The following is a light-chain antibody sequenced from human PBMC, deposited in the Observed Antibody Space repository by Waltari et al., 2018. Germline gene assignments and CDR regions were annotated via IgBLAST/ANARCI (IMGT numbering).Light chain of an antibody. CDR3: QKYERLPAT. V-gene: IGKV3-20*01. CDR2: HAS. CDR1: QSVGRS. Sequence: EIALTQSPGTLFLSPGVRSTLSCRASQSVGRSLAWYQQKPGQAPRLLIYHASTRATGIPDRFSGSGSGTDFSLTISRLEPEDFAVYYCQKYERLPATFGQGTKVEIK. J-gene: IGKJ1*01.